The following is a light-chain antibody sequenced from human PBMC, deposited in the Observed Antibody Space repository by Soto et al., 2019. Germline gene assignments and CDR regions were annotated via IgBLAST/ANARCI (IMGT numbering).Light chain of an antibody. V-gene: IGKV1-13*02. CDR2: DAS. Sequence: AVQLTQSPSSLSASVGDRVTISCRASQDISCALAWYQQKPGKPPKVLIFDASYFDSGVPSRFSGGGSVTDFTLTISRLQSKDFATDYCQQFSICPPLVTFVGGTKMDIK. CDR1: QDISCA. CDR3: QQFSICPPLVT. J-gene: IGKJ4*01.